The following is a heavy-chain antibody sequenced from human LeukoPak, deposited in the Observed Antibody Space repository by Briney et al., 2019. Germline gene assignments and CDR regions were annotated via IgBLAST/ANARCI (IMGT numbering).Heavy chain of an antibody. V-gene: IGHV3-74*01. CDR2: INSDGSST. CDR3: ARDGNFYFDL. Sequence: GGSLRLSCAASGFPLSSYWMQWVRQVPGKGLMWVSRINSDGSSTRHADSVKGRFTISRDNAKNSLYLQMNSLRAEDTAVYYCARDGNFYFDLWGRGTLVTVSS. CDR1: GFPLSSYW. D-gene: IGHD1-7*01. J-gene: IGHJ2*01.